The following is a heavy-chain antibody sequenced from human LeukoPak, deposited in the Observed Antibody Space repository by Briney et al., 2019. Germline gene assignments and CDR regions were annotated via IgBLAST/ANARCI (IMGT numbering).Heavy chain of an antibody. V-gene: IGHV5-51*01. D-gene: IGHD6-19*01. CDR3: ARRDSSGWYYFDY. CDR2: IHPGDSDT. J-gene: IGHJ4*02. Sequence: HGESLKISCKGSGYSFTSYWIGWVRQMPGKGLEWMGIIHPGDSDTRYSPSFQGQVTISAVKSISTAYLQWSSLKASDTAMYYCARRDSSGWYYFDYWGQGTPVTVSS. CDR1: GYSFTSYW.